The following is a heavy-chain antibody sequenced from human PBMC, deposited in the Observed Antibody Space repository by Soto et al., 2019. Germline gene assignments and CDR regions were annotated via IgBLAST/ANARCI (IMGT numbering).Heavy chain of an antibody. J-gene: IGHJ6*02. CDR3: ARARNYYYGMDV. CDR1: GGSISSYY. V-gene: IGHV4-59*01. CDR2: IYYSGST. Sequence: PSETLSLTCTVSGGSISSYYWSWIRQPPGKGLEWIGYIYYSGSTNYNPSLKSRVTISVDTSKNQFSLKLSSVTAADTAVYYCARARNYYYGMDVWGQGTTVTVS.